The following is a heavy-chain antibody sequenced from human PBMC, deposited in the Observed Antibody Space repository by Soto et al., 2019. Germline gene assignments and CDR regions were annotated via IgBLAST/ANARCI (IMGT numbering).Heavy chain of an antibody. CDR1: GFTVSSNY. Sequence: GSLRLSCAASGFTVSSNYMSWVRQAPGKGLEWVSVIYSGGSTYYADSVKGRFTISRDNSKNTLYLQMNSLRAEDTAVYYCARGSRYDYIWGSYDYWGQGTLVTVSS. CDR3: ARGSRYDYIWGSYDY. D-gene: IGHD3-16*01. CDR2: IYSGGST. V-gene: IGHV3-66*01. J-gene: IGHJ4*02.